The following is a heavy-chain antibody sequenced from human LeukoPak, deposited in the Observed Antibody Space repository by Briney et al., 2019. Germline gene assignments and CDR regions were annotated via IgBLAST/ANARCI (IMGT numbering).Heavy chain of an antibody. V-gene: IGHV3-21*01. CDR3: ARDRGRGYYGSGSHNWFDP. CDR1: GFTFSSYE. D-gene: IGHD3-10*01. J-gene: IGHJ5*02. Sequence: PGGSLRLSCAASGFTFSSYEMNWVRQAPGKGLEWVSSISSSSSYIYYADSVKGRFTISRDNAKNSLYLQMNSLRAEDTAVYYCARDRGRGYYGSGSHNWFDPWGQGTLVTVSS. CDR2: ISSSSSYI.